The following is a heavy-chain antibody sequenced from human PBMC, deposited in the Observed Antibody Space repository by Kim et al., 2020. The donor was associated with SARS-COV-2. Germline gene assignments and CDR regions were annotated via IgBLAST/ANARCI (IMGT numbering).Heavy chain of an antibody. V-gene: IGHV3-23*01. CDR3: AKEQGIAAAGTLYNWFDP. CDR1: GFTFSSYA. J-gene: IGHJ5*02. CDR2: ISGSGGST. D-gene: IGHD6-13*01. Sequence: GGSLRLSCAASGFTFSSYAMSWVRQAPGKGLEWVSAISGSGGSTYYADSVKGRFTISRDNSKNTLYLQMNSLRAEDTAVYYCAKEQGIAAAGTLYNWFDPWGQGTLVTVSS.